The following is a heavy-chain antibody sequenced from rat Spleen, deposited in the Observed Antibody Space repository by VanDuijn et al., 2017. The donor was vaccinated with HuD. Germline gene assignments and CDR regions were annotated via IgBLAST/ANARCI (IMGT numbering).Heavy chain of an antibody. CDR3: ARHGWGYGVMDA. J-gene: IGHJ4*01. D-gene: IGHD4-3*01. CDR2: IIYDGSRT. V-gene: IGHV5S10*01. CDR1: GFTFSDYN. Sequence: EVQLVESGGGLVQPGRSLKLSCAASGFTFSDYNMAWVRQAPKKGLEWVATIIYDGSRTYYRDSVKGRFTFSRDNARGTLYLQMDSLRSEDTATYYCARHGWGYGVMDAWGQGASVTVSS.